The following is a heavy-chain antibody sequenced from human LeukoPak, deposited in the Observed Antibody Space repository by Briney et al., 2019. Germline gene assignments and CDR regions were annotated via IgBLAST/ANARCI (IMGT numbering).Heavy chain of an antibody. J-gene: IGHJ4*02. CDR2: FSSGGRT. Sequence: GGSLRLSCAASGFTVSNNYMSWVRQAPGKGLEWVATFSSGGRTSYADSVKGRFTISRDTSQNTVYLQMNSLRDEDTALYYCASILYGWGQGTLVTVSS. D-gene: IGHD2/OR15-2a*01. CDR1: GFTVSNNY. V-gene: IGHV3-53*01. CDR3: ASILYG.